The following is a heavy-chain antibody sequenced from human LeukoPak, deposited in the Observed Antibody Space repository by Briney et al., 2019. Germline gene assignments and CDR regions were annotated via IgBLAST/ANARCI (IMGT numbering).Heavy chain of an antibody. J-gene: IGHJ6*03. CDR2: IRYDEIDK. Sequence: GGSLRLSCAASGFTFSSYGMHWVRQAPGKGLEWVAFIRYDEIDKYYADSVKGRFTISRDNSKNTLYLQMNSLIIEDTAVYYCAKDCCSGASPYHMDVWGKGTTVTVSS. V-gene: IGHV3-30*02. D-gene: IGHD2-15*01. CDR1: GFTFSSYG. CDR3: AKDCCSGASPYHMDV.